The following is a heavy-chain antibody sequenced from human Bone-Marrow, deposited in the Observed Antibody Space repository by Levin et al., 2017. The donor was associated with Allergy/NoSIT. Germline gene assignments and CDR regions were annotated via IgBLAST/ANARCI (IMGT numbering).Heavy chain of an antibody. CDR2: ISTGGNTR. D-gene: IGHD3/OR15-3a*01. V-gene: IGHV3-48*03. CDR3: GRGGWTGYTNDY. Sequence: GGSLRLSCAVSGFTFSDYEMSWFRQAPGRGLEWVSYISTGGNTRYYATSLKGRFTISRDDANNSLFLQMNSLRAEDTAVYFCGRGGWTGYTNDYWGQGTLVTVSA. J-gene: IGHJ4*02. CDR1: GFTFSDYE.